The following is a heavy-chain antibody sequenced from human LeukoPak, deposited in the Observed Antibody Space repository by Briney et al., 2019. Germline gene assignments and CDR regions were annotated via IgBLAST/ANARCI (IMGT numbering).Heavy chain of an antibody. CDR2: IYYSGST. V-gene: IGHV4-39*07. D-gene: IGHD6-13*01. CDR3: ARGFRGYSFDY. J-gene: IGHJ4*02. CDR1: GGSISSSTYY. Sequence: SETLSLTCTVSGGSISSSTYYWGRLRQPPGKGLEWIASIYYSGSTYYNPSPKNRITISIDTSKNQFSMKVSSVTAADTAVYFCARGFRGYSFDYWGQGTLVTVSS.